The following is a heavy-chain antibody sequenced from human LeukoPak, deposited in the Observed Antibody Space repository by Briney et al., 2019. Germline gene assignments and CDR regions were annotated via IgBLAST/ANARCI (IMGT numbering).Heavy chain of an antibody. CDR1: GGSISSYY. J-gene: IGHJ3*02. CDR2: IYYSGST. V-gene: IGHV4-59*01. Sequence: SETLSLTCTVSGGSISSYYWSWIRQPPGKGLEWIGYIYYSGSTNYNPSLKSRVTISVDTSKDQFSLKLSSVTAADTAVYYCARDQTSKGDAFDIWGQGTMVTVSS. CDR3: ARDQTSKGDAFDI.